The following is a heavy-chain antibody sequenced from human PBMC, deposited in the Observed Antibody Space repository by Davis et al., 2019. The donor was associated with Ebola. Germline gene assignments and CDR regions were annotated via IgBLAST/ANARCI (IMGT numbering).Heavy chain of an antibody. CDR1: GFTFSSYA. CDR2: ISGSGGST. J-gene: IGHJ5*02. Sequence: GESLKISCAASGFTFSSYAMSWVRQAPGKGLEWVSAISGSGGSTYYADSVKGRFTISRDNAKNSLYLQMNSLRAEDTAVYYCARDPYSYGDYDGQPVTSYNWFDPWGQGTLVTVSS. D-gene: IGHD4-17*01. CDR3: ARDPYSYGDYDGQPVTSYNWFDP. V-gene: IGHV3-23*01.